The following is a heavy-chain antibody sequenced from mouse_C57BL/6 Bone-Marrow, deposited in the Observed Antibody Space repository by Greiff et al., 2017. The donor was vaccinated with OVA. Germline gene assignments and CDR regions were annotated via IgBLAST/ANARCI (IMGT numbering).Heavy chain of an antibody. CDR3: ARWNYGSSLYYFDY. V-gene: IGHV1-63*01. CDR2: IYPGGGYT. D-gene: IGHD1-1*01. Sequence: VQLQQSGAELVRPGPSVKMSCKASGYTFTNYWIGWAKQRPGHGLEWIGDIYPGGGYTNYNEKFKGKATLTADKSSSTAYMQFSSLTSEDSAIYYCARWNYGSSLYYFDYWGQGTTLTVSS. CDR1: GYTFTNYW. J-gene: IGHJ2*01.